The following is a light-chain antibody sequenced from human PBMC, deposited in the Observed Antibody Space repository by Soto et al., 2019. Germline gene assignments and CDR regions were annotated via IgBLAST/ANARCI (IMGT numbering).Light chain of an antibody. V-gene: IGKV3-11*01. Sequence: ELVLTQSPDTLSLSPGERATLSCRAGQANDSLLAWYQQKPGQAPRLLIYDASYRATGVPDRFIGGGSGTDFTLTITSLEPEDFAVYYCQQRSNWIFAFGPGTKVDL. J-gene: IGKJ3*01. CDR3: QQRSNWIFA. CDR2: DAS. CDR1: QANDSL.